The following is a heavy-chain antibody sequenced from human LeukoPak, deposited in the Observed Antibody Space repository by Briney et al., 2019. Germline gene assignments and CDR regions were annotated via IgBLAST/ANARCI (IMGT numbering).Heavy chain of an antibody. V-gene: IGHV3-23*01. D-gene: IGHD6-13*01. CDR3: AKDQQGYSRAIDY. CDR1: GFTLSSYD. CDR2: ISGSGGST. Sequence: GGSLRLSCAASGFTLSSYDMSWARHAPGKGLEWVSAISGSGGSTYYADSVKGRFTISRDNSKNTLYLQMNSLRAEDTAVYYCAKDQQGYSRAIDYWGQGTLVTVSS. J-gene: IGHJ4*02.